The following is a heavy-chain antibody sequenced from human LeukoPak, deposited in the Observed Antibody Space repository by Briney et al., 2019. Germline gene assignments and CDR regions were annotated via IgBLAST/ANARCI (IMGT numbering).Heavy chain of an antibody. D-gene: IGHD6-13*01. CDR1: GFTFDDYG. Sequence: GGSLRLSCAASGFTFDDYGMSWVRQAPGKGLEGVSGIDWSGGSTNYADSVKGRFTISRDNAKNSLYLQMSSLRAEDTALYYCARGIASALDAYWGQGTLVTVSS. CDR2: IDWSGGST. J-gene: IGHJ4*02. V-gene: IGHV3-20*04. CDR3: ARGIASALDAY.